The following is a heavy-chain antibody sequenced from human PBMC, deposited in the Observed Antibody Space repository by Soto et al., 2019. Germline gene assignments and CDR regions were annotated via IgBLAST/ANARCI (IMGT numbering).Heavy chain of an antibody. CDR2: INHSGST. Sequence: PSETLSLTCAVYGGSFSGYYWSWIRQPPGKGLEWIGEINHSGSTNYNPSLKSRVTISVDTSKNQFSLKLSSVTAADTAVYYCARGSLGWAGIGVTVAAITFDDWGKGTLVTVSS. V-gene: IGHV4-34*01. D-gene: IGHD2-15*01. CDR1: GGSFSGYY. J-gene: IGHJ4*02. CDR3: ARGSLGWAGIGVTVAAITFDD.